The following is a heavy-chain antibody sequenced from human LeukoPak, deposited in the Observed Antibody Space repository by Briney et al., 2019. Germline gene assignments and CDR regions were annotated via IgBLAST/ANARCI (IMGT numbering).Heavy chain of an antibody. J-gene: IGHJ4*02. Sequence: SETLSLTCTVSGGSISSGDYYWSWIRQPPGKGLEWIGYTYYSGSTYYNPSLKSRVTISVDTSKNQFSLKLSSVTAADTAVYYCASLYYGDYYFDYWGQGTLVTVSS. CDR2: TYYSGST. V-gene: IGHV4-30-4*01. CDR1: GGSISSGDYY. D-gene: IGHD4-17*01. CDR3: ASLYYGDYYFDY.